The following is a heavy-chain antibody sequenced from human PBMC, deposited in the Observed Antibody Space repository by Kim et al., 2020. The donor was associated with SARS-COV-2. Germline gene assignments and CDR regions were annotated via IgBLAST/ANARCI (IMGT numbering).Heavy chain of an antibody. Sequence: GRFTISRENAKNSLYLQMNSLRAGDTAVYYCARARGGAAAGELDYYGMDVWGQGTTVTVSS. CDR3: ARARGGAAAGELDYYGMDV. J-gene: IGHJ6*02. V-gene: IGHV3-13*01. D-gene: IGHD6-13*01.